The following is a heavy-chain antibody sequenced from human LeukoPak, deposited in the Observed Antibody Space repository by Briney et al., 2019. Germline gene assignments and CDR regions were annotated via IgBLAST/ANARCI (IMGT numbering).Heavy chain of an antibody. V-gene: IGHV1-8*01. Sequence: RASVKVSCKASGYTFTSYEINWVRQATGQGLEWMGSMNPNTGNTAYAQKFQGRVIMTRNTSITTAYMELRSLRSDDTAVYYCASADGEMATMGAFSDIWGQGTMVTVSS. CDR3: ASADGEMATMGAFSDI. CDR1: GYTFTSYE. CDR2: MNPNTGNT. J-gene: IGHJ3*02. D-gene: IGHD5-24*01.